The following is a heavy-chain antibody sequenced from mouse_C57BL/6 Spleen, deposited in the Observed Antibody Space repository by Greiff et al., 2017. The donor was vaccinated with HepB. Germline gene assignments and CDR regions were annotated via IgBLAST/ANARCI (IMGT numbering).Heavy chain of an antibody. CDR3: SREGYGSSWYFDV. J-gene: IGHJ1*03. D-gene: IGHD1-1*01. Sequence: QVQLQQPGTELVKPGASVKLSCKASGYTFTSYWMHWVKQRPGQGLEWIGNINPSNGGTNYNEKFKSKATLTADKSSSTAYMQLSRLTSEDSAVYYCSREGYGSSWYFDVWGTGTTVTVSS. V-gene: IGHV1-53*01. CDR2: INPSNGGT. CDR1: GYTFTSYW.